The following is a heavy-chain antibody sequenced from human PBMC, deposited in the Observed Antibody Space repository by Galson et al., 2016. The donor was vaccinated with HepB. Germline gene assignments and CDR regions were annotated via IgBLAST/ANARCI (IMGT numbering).Heavy chain of an antibody. CDR2: ISSSGSTI. CDR3: AKDGRWVSGPRGY. CDR1: GFNFGDYY. V-gene: IGHV3-11*04. D-gene: IGHD2-21*01. Sequence: SLRLSCAASGFNFGDYYMSWIRQAPGKGLEWLTYISSSGSTIHYADSVKGRFTISRDNAKNSLYLQMSSLRAEDTAVYYCAKDGRWVSGPRGYWSQGTLVTVSS. J-gene: IGHJ4*02.